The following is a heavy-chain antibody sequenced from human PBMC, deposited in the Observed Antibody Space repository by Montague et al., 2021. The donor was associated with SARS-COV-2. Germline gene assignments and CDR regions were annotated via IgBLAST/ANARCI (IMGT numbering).Heavy chain of an antibody. CDR3: ARRGRKLLPVATTIGGFDI. J-gene: IGHJ3*02. V-gene: IGHV4-39*02. Sequence: SETLSLTCTVSGGSISSSNYCWDWIRQPPGKGLEWIGSIYDSGSTYYNPSLKSRVTISVDTSKNHFSLKLSSVTAAGTAVYYCARRGRKLLPVATTIGGFDIWGQGTMVAVSS. CDR2: IYDSGST. CDR1: GGSISSSNYC. D-gene: IGHD5-12*01.